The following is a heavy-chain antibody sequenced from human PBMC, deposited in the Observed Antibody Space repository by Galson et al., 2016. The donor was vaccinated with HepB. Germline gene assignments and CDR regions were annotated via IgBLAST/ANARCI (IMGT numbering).Heavy chain of an antibody. Sequence: SLRLSCAASGFTLTRYTMNWVRQAPGKGLEWISSITSSNIMYYADSVKGRFTIFRDNAKNSLYLRMKSLRDEDTAIYYCTSTRQWHAAGTPWFDPWGQGTLVIVSS. V-gene: IGHV3-48*02. J-gene: IGHJ5*02. CDR2: ITSSNIM. CDR3: TSTRQWHAAGTPWFDP. CDR1: GFTLTRYT. D-gene: IGHD1-1*01.